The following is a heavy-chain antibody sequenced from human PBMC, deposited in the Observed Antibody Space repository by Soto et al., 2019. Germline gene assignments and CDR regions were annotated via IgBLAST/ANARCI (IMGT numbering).Heavy chain of an antibody. CDR2: ISGSGGST. V-gene: IGHV3-23*01. CDR3: AKGRNRYCSGGSCSFDY. CDR1: GFTFSSYA. Sequence: EVQLLKSGGGLVQPGGSLRLSCAASGFTFSSYAMSWVRQAPGKGLEWVSAISGSGGSTYYADSVKGRFTISRDNSKNTLYLQMNSLRAEDTAVYYCAKGRNRYCSGGSCSFDYWGQGTLVTVSS. J-gene: IGHJ4*02. D-gene: IGHD2-15*01.